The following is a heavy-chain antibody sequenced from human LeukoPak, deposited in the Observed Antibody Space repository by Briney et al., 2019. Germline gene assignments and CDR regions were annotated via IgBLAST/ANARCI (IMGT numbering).Heavy chain of an antibody. V-gene: IGHV4-59*08. Sequence: SETLSLTCTIAGGSINNYYWSWIRQPPGKGLEWIGYIYYSGSTNYNPSLNSRVNILLDTSKNQFSLRLSSVTAADTAVYYCARQTAKNVDTARFDYWGQGTLVTVSS. J-gene: IGHJ4*02. D-gene: IGHD5-18*01. CDR3: ARQTAKNVDTARFDY. CDR1: GGSINNYY. CDR2: IYYSGST.